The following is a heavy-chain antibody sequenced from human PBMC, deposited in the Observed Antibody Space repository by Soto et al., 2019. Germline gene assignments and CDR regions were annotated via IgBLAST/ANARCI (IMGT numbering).Heavy chain of an antibody. Sequence: QVQLVESGGGVVQPGRSLRLSCAASGFTFSSYAMHWVCQAPGKGLEWVAVISYDGSNKYYADSVKGRFTISRDNSKNTLYLQMNSLRAEDTAVYYCARRDGGVGADYWGQGTLVTVSS. D-gene: IGHD1-26*01. CDR2: ISYDGSNK. CDR1: GFTFSSYA. CDR3: ARRDGGVGADY. J-gene: IGHJ4*02. V-gene: IGHV3-30-3*01.